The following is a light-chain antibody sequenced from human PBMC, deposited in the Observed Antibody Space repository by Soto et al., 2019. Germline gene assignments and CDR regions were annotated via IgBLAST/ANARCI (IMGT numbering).Light chain of an antibody. CDR3: SSYSSSSTV. J-gene: IGLJ1*01. CDR2: EIN. CDR1: SSDVGGYIY. Sequence: QSALTQPASVSGSPGQSITISCTGTSSDVGGYIYVSWYRQDPGKAPKLMIYEINNRPSGVSSRFSGSKSGNTASLTISGLQAEDEADYYCSSYSSSSTVFGTGTKLTVL. V-gene: IGLV2-14*01.